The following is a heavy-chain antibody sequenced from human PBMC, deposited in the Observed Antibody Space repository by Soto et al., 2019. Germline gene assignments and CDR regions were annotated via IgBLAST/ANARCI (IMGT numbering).Heavy chain of an antibody. CDR3: TITIFGVVIPYYFDY. D-gene: IGHD3-3*01. CDR2: IRSKANSYAT. CDR1: GFTFSGSA. Sequence: PGGSLRLSCAASGFTFSGSAMHWVRQASGKGLEWVGRIRSKANSYATAYAASVKGRFTISRDDSKNTAYLQMNSLKTEDTAVYYCTITIFGVVIPYYFDYWGQGTLVTVSS. J-gene: IGHJ4*02. V-gene: IGHV3-73*01.